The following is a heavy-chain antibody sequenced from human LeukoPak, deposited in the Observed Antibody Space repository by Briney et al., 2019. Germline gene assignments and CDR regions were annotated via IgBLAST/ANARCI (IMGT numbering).Heavy chain of an antibody. Sequence: GGSLRLSCAASGFTFSSYEMNWVRQAPGKGLEWVSYISSSGSTIYCADSVKGRFTISRDNAKNSLYLQMNSLGAEDTAFYYCASDRRSDSSGYAFDIWGQGTMVTVSS. CDR2: ISSSGSTI. CDR3: ASDRRSDSSGYAFDI. V-gene: IGHV3-48*03. CDR1: GFTFSSYE. D-gene: IGHD3-22*01. J-gene: IGHJ3*02.